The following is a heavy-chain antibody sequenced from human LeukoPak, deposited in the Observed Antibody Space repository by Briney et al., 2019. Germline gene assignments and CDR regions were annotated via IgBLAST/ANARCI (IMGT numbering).Heavy chain of an antibody. CDR2: IRFDGSNR. CDR3: AKEGTASKPSDLDY. D-gene: IGHD1/OR15-1a*01. Sequence: GGSLRLSRAASGFTFSDYGMHWGRQAPGMGLEWVAFIRFDGSNRYYADSVKGRFTISRDSSKNTLSLQMNSLRAEDTAVYYCAKEGTASKPSDLDYWGQGTLVTVSS. J-gene: IGHJ4*02. V-gene: IGHV3-30*02. CDR1: GFTFSDYG.